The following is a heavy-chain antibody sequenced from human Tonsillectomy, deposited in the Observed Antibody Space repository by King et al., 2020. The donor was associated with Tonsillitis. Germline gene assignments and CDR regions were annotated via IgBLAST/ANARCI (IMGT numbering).Heavy chain of an antibody. CDR2: IYYSGST. D-gene: IGHD3-16*01. CDR3: ARVAKGGHSYYRKDV. V-gene: IGHV4-31*03. Sequence: VQLQESGPGLVKPSQTLSLTCTVSGGSISSGGYYWSWIRQHPGKGLEWIWYIYYSGSTYYNPSLKSRVTISVDTSKKQFSLKLSSVTAGDTALYFCARVAKGGHSYYRKDVRGQGTT. CDR1: GGSISSGGYY. J-gene: IGHJ6*01.